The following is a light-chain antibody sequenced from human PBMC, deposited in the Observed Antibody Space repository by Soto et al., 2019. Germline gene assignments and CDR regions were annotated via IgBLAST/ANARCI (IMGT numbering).Light chain of an antibody. V-gene: IGKV3-11*01. J-gene: IGKJ1*01. Sequence: EIALTQSPATLSLSPGERATLSCRASQSVSSYLAWYQQKPGQAPRLLIYDASNRATGIPARFSGSGSGTDFTLTISSLEPEDFAVYYCQQRSNWPSWTFGQGTKVDI. CDR1: QSVSSY. CDR2: DAS. CDR3: QQRSNWPSWT.